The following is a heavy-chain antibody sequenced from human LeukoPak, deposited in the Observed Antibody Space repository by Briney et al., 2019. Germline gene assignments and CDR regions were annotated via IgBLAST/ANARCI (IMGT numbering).Heavy chain of an antibody. CDR2: ISSSSSYI. D-gene: IGHD1-26*01. J-gene: IGHJ3*02. CDR1: GFTFSSYS. CDR3: ARDRSSGTLDDAFDI. V-gene: IGHV3-21*01. Sequence: GGSLRLSCAASGFTFSSYSMNWVRQAPGKGLEWVSSISSSSSYIYYADSVKGRFTISRDNAKNSLYLQMTSLRAEDTAVYYCARDRSSGTLDDAFDIWGQGRMVTVSS.